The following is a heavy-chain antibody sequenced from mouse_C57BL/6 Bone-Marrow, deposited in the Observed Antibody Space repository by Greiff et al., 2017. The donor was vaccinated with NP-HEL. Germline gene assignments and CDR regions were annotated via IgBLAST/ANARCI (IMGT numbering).Heavy chain of an antibody. CDR2: ISSGGDYI. Sequence: EVNVVESGEGLVKPGGSLKLSCAASGFTFSSYAMSWVRQTPEKRLEWVAYISSGGDYIYYADTVKGRFTISRDNARNTLYLQMSSLKSEDTAMYYCTREGYYSFAYWGQGTLVTVSA. D-gene: IGHD2-3*01. CDR3: TREGYYSFAY. J-gene: IGHJ3*01. V-gene: IGHV5-9-1*02. CDR1: GFTFSSYA.